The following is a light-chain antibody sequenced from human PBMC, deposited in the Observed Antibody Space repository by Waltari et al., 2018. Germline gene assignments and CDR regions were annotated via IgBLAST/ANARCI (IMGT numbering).Light chain of an antibody. J-gene: IGKJ2*01. Sequence: EIVLTQSPGILSLSPGERATISCRASQRVNSRYLAWYQQKPGQAPRLLIYGTSSRPTGIPDRFSGSGSETDFTLTISRLEPEDFAVYYCQQYGDSPPYTFGQGTKLEIK. V-gene: IGKV3-20*01. CDR3: QQYGDSPPYT. CDR2: GTS. CDR1: QRVNSRY.